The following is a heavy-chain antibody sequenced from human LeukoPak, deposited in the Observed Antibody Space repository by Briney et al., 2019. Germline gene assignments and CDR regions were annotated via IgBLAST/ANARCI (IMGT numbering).Heavy chain of an antibody. CDR3: AREVVPAATLRWFDP. D-gene: IGHD2-2*01. J-gene: IGHJ5*02. Sequence: ASVKVSCKASGYTFTSYGISWVRQAPGQGLEWMGWISAYNGNTNYAQKLQGRVTMTTDTSTSTAYMELRSLRSDDTAVYYCAREVVPAATLRWFDPWGQGTLVTVSS. CDR1: GYTFTSYG. CDR2: ISAYNGNT. V-gene: IGHV1-18*01.